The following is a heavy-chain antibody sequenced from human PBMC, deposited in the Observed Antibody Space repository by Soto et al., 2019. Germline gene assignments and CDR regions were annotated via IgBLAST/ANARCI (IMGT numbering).Heavy chain of an antibody. CDR2: IDWDDDK. D-gene: IGHD2-2*01. CDR3: ARMPIVLVPAAMGGYYYYYGMDV. V-gene: IGHV2-70*11. Sequence: SGPTLVNPTQTLTLTCTFSGFSLSTSGMCVSWIRQPPGKALEWLARIDWDDDKYYSTSLKTRLTISKDTSKNQVVLTMTNMDPVDTATYYCARMPIVLVPAAMGGYYYYYGMDVWGQGTTVTV. J-gene: IGHJ6*02. CDR1: GFSLSTSGMC.